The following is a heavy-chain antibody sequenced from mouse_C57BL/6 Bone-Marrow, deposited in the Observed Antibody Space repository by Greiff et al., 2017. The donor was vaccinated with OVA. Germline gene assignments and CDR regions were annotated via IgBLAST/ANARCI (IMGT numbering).Heavy chain of an antibody. Sequence: QVQLQPSGAELVKPGASVKMSCKASGYTFTNYPIEWMKQTHGKSLEWIGNFHPYTDDTKYNETFKGKATLPVEKSYSSVYLELSLLTAEDSAVYYCSRGDYYGSIYPYWYFDVWGTGTTVTVSS. D-gene: IGHD1-1*01. V-gene: IGHV1-47*01. CDR2: FHPYTDDT. CDR1: GYTFTNYP. J-gene: IGHJ1*03. CDR3: SRGDYYGSIYPYWYFDV.